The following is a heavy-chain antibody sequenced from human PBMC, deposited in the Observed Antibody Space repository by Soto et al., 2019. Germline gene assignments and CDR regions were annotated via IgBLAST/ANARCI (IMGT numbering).Heavy chain of an antibody. Sequence: KQSQTLSLTCAISGDSVSSNSAAWNWIRQSPSRGLEWLGRTYYRSKWYNDYAVSVKSRITINPDTSKNQFSLQLNSVTPEDTAVYYCARGVTDPHESEYTIYYYYGMDVWGQGTTVTVSS. CDR2: TYYRSKWYN. D-gene: IGHD1-1*01. CDR1: GDSVSSNSAA. CDR3: ARGVTDPHESEYTIYYYYGMDV. V-gene: IGHV6-1*01. J-gene: IGHJ6*02.